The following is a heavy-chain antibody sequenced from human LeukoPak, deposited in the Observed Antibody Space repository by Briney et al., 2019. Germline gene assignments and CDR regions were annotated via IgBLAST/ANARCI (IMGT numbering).Heavy chain of an antibody. D-gene: IGHD3-3*01. CDR1: GGTFSSHS. CDR3: ARPRRYYDSWSGYPPLDY. V-gene: IGHV1-69*13. CDR2: IIPMSSTT. Sequence: SVKVSCKASGGTFSSHSFNWVRQAPGQGLEWLGGIIPMSSTTKYAQNFQGRVTITADESTNTAFMELSSLRPEDTAVYYCARPRRYYDSWSGYPPLDYWGQGTLVTVSS. J-gene: IGHJ4*02.